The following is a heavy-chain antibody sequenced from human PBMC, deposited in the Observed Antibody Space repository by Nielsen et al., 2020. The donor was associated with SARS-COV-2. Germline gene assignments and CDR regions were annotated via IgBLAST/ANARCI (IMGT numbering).Heavy chain of an antibody. CDR2: IRSKAYGGTT. CDR3: TRGLGLGSYEAQYYFDY. V-gene: IGHV3-49*04. Sequence: GESLKISCTASGFTFGDYAMSWVRQAPGKGLEWVGFIRSKAYGGTTEYAASVKGRFTISRDDSKSIAYLQMNSLKTEDTAVYYCTRGLGLGSYEAQYYFDYWGQGTLVTVSS. J-gene: IGHJ4*02. CDR1: GFTFGDYA. D-gene: IGHD5-18*01.